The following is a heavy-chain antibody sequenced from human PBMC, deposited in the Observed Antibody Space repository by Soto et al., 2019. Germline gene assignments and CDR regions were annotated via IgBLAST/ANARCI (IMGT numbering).Heavy chain of an antibody. CDR1: GLTFRSFA. CDR2: ISGSGAGT. J-gene: IGHJ4*02. D-gene: IGHD3-16*01. Sequence: QVSESGGGLGQPGGSLRLSCTVSGLTFRSFAMSWVRQAPGKGLEWVSTISGSGAGTYYADSVKGRFTISRDNSKNTLYLQMNRLRAAYRSVYDCAKNKGLRLENSCFDFWGQGTLVSVSS. CDR3: AKNKGLRLENSCFDF. V-gene: IGHV3-23*01.